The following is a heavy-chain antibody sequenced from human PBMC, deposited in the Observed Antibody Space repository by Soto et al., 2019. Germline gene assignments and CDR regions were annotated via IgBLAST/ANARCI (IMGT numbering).Heavy chain of an antibody. D-gene: IGHD3-3*01. V-gene: IGHV3-15*07. J-gene: IGHJ5*02. CDR2: IKSETDGGTI. CDR1: GFSFSNAW. CDR3: TTDPRYSIFGVVLPSNWFDP. Sequence: PGGSLRLCCVASGFSFSNAWMNWVRQAPGKGLEWVGRIKSETDGGTIDYAAPVKGRFIISRDDSKNTLYLQMNSLKSEDTAVYYCTTDPRYSIFGVVLPSNWFDPWGQGTLVTVSS.